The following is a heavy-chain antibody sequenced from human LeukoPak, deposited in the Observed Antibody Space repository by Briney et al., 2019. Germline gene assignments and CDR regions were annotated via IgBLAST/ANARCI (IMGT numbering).Heavy chain of an antibody. V-gene: IGHV4-39*02. D-gene: IGHD3-10*01. CDR1: GDSVTSGGFY. J-gene: IGHJ5*02. Sequence: PSETLSRTCTVSGDSVTSGGFYWAWLRQPPGKGLEWIATVYYTGSTYYNPSLKSRVTISIDTPKNHFSLKLRSVVAPDTAVYYCARHSGSGSLSRPFDPWGQGSMVTVSS. CDR3: ARHSGSGSLSRPFDP. CDR2: VYYTGST.